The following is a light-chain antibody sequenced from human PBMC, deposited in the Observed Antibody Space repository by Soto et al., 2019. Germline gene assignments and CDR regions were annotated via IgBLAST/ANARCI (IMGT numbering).Light chain of an antibody. CDR2: DVS. Sequence: QSALTQPASVSGSPGQSITISCTGTSSDVGGYNYVSWYQQHPGKAPKPMIYDVSNRPSGVSNRFSGSKSGNAASLTISGLQAEDEADYYCSSSTSSSTHVFGTGTKVTDL. CDR3: SSSTSSSTHV. J-gene: IGLJ1*01. V-gene: IGLV2-14*01. CDR1: SSDVGGYNY.